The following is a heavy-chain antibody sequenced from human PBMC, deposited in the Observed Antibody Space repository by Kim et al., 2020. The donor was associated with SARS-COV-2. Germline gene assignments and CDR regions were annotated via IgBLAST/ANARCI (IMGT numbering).Heavy chain of an antibody. D-gene: IGHD4-17*01. V-gene: IGHV1-69*13. CDR3: ARLPHYGVDYGDDWYFDL. J-gene: IGHJ2*01. Sequence: SVKVSCKASGGTFSSYAISWVRQAPGQGLEWMGGIIPIFGTANYAQKFQGRVTITADESTSTAYMELSSLRSEDTAVYYCARLPHYGVDYGDDWYFDLWGRGTLVTVSS. CDR2: IIPIFGTA. CDR1: GGTFSSYA.